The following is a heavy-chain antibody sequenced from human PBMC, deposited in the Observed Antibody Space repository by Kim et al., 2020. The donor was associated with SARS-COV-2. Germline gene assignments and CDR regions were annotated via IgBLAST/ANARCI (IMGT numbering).Heavy chain of an antibody. CDR1: GFTFSSYG. CDR2: IWYDGSNK. J-gene: IGHJ3*02. CDR3: ARDTYYYDSSWTDAFDI. V-gene: IGHV3-33*01. Sequence: GGSLRLSCAASGFTFSSYGMHWVRQAPGKGLEWVAVIWYDGSNKYYADSVKGRFTISRDNSKNTLYLQMNSLRAEDTAVYYCARDTYYYDSSWTDAFDIWGQGTMVTVSS. D-gene: IGHD3-22*01.